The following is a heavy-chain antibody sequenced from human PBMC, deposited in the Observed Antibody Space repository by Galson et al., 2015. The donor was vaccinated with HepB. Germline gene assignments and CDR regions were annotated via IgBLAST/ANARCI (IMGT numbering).Heavy chain of an antibody. Sequence: LSLTCTVSGGSVSSGAHYWSWIRQPPGNGLEWIGSIFYSGSTNYNPSLKSRVTISVDTSKNQFSLRLSSVTAADTAVYYCARAYSGWYLDYWGQGTLVTVSS. CDR3: ARAYSGWYLDY. J-gene: IGHJ4*02. CDR2: IFYSGST. D-gene: IGHD6-19*01. CDR1: GGSVSSGAHY. V-gene: IGHV4-61*08.